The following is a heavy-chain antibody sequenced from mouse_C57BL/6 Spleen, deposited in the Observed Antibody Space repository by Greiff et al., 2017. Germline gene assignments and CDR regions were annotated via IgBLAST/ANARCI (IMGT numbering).Heavy chain of an antibody. CDR3: TRSGVRDAMDY. D-gene: IGHD2-14*01. CDR2: IDPETGGT. V-gene: IGHV1-15*01. J-gene: IGHJ4*01. Sequence: VQLQQSGAELVRPGASVTLSCKASGYTFTDYEMHWVKQTPVHGLEWIGAIDPETGGTAYNQKFKGKAILTADKSSSTACMELRRLTSEDSAVYYCTRSGVRDAMDYWGQGTSVTVSS. CDR1: GYTFTDYE.